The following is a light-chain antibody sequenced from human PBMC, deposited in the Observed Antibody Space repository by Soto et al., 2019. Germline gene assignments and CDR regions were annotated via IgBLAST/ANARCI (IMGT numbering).Light chain of an antibody. CDR1: SSDVGAFNY. Sequence: QSVLTQPASVSGSPGQSISIYCIGTSSDVGAFNYVSWYQHHPGKATQLIIYDVTSRPSGVSNRFSASKSGNTASLTISGLQAEDEADYYCSSYTTRNTEVFGTGTKVTVL. V-gene: IGLV2-14*03. J-gene: IGLJ1*01. CDR2: DVT. CDR3: SSYTTRNTEV.